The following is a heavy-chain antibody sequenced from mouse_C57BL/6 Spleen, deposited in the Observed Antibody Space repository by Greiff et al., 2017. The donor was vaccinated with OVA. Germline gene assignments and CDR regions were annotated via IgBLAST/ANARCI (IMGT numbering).Heavy chain of an antibody. CDR3: ERDEGRGFAY. J-gene: IGHJ3*01. CDR1: GFTFSDYY. CDR2: INYDGSST. D-gene: IGHD3-3*01. V-gene: IGHV5-16*01. Sequence: DVKLVESEGGLVQPGSSMKLSCTASGFTFSDYYMAWVRQVPEKGLEWVANINYDGSSTYYLDSLKSRFIISRDNAKNILYLQMSSLKSEDTATYYCERDEGRGFAYWGQGTLVTVSA.